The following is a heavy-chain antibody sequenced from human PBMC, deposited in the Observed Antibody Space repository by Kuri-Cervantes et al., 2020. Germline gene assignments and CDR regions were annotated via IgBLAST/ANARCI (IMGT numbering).Heavy chain of an antibody. CDR1: GFTFSSYW. V-gene: IGHV3-7*03. J-gene: IGHJ4*02. D-gene: IGHD3-3*01. CDR2: IKQDGSEK. Sequence: GGSLRLSCAASGFTFSSYWMSWVRQAPGKGLEWVANIKQDGSEKYYADSVKGRFTISRDNSKNTLYLQMNSLRAEDTAVYYRAKDGFWSGYQGGYFDYWGQGTLVTVSS. CDR3: AKDGFWSGYQGGYFDY.